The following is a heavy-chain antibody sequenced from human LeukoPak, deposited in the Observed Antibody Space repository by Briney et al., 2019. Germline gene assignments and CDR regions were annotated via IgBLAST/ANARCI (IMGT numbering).Heavy chain of an antibody. Sequence: SETLSLTCTVSGGSISSYYWSWIRQPPGKGLEWIGYIYYSGSTNYNPSLKSRVTISVDTSKNQFSLKLSSVTAADTAVHYCARGGDGYPYYFDYWGQGTLVTVSS. D-gene: IGHD5-24*01. V-gene: IGHV4-59*01. CDR1: GGSISSYY. J-gene: IGHJ4*02. CDR2: IYYSGST. CDR3: ARGGDGYPYYFDY.